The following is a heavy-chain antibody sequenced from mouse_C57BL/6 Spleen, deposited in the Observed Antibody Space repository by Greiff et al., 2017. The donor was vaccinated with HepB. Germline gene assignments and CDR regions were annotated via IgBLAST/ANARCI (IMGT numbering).Heavy chain of an antibody. CDR2: IDPSDSYT. V-gene: IGHV1-69*01. Sequence: QVQLQQPGAELVMPGASVKLSCKASGYTFTSYWMHWVKQRPGQGLEWIGEIDPSDSYTNYNQKFKGKSTLTVDKSSSTAYMQLSSLTSEDSAVYYCARSSSYGRVYFDYWGQGTTLTVSS. CDR1: GYTFTSYW. D-gene: IGHD1-1*01. CDR3: ARSSSYGRVYFDY. J-gene: IGHJ2*01.